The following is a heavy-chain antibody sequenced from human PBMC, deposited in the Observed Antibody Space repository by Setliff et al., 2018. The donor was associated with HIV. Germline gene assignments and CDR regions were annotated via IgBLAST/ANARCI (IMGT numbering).Heavy chain of an antibody. D-gene: IGHD4-17*01. J-gene: IGHJ5*02. CDR1: GYSISSGCY. CDR3: ARDIWAYGLMGS. CDR2: MYHTGST. V-gene: IGHV4-38-2*02. Sequence: SETLSLTCAVSGYSISSGCYWGWIRQPPGKGLEWIGSMYHTGSTYYSPSLNSRFTISVDTSRNQFSLNLSSVTAADTAVYYCARDIWAYGLMGSWGQGTLVTVSS.